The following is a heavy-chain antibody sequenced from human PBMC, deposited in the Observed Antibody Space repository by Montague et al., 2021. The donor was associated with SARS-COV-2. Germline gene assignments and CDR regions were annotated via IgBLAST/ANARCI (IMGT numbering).Heavy chain of an antibody. J-gene: IGHJ4*02. CDR1: GGSISSGSYY. D-gene: IGHD3/OR15-3a*01. V-gene: IGHV4-39*07. CDR3: ATGINYYDFLALQS. Sequence: SETLSLTCSVHGGSISSGSYYWAWMRQPPGKGLEWIGEILHTESTNFNPSLKTRVAMSVDKSRNQFSLKLTSLTAADTAVYYCATGINYYDFLALQSWGQGALVIVSS. CDR2: ILHTEST.